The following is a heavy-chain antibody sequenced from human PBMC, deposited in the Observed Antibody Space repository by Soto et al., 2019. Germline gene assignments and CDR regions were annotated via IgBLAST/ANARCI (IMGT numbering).Heavy chain of an antibody. D-gene: IGHD2-15*01. CDR2: IIPIFGTA. CDR3: ARDRGYCSGGSCYPGGWFDP. CDR1: GGTFSSYA. V-gene: IGHV1-69*13. J-gene: IGHJ5*02. Sequence: ASVKVSCKASGGTFSSYAISWVRQAPGQGLEWMGGIIPIFGTANYAQKFQGRVTITADESTSTAYMELSSLRSEDTAAYYCARDRGYCSGGSCYPGGWFDPWGQGTLVTVSS.